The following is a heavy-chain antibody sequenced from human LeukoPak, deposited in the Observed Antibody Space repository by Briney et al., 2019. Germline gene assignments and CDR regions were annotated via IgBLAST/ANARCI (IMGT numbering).Heavy chain of an antibody. CDR1: GFTFDDYG. V-gene: IGHV3-20*04. Sequence: GGSPRLSCAASGFTFDDYGMSWVRQAPGKGLEWVSGINWNGGSTGYADSVKGRFTISRDNAKNSLYLQMNSLRAEDTALYYCARDQEAAAVRVYYFDYWGQGTLVTVSS. J-gene: IGHJ4*02. D-gene: IGHD6-13*01. CDR3: ARDQEAAAVRVYYFDY. CDR2: INWNGGST.